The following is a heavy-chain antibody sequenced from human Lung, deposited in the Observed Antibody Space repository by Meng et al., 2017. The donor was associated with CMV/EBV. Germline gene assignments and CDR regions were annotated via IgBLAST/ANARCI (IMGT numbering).Heavy chain of an antibody. J-gene: IGHJ4*02. CDR1: GYTFTAHY. V-gene: IGHV1-2*02. CDR2: IHPRRGNT. Sequence: ASVKVSCKASGYTFTAHYIHWVRQAPGQGLEWMGWIHPRRGNTNYAQQFQGRVTLTRDTSINTGYMELTRLTSDDTAVYYCARDNNWGPDYWGQGTLVTVSS. CDR3: ARDNNWGPDY. D-gene: IGHD7-27*01.